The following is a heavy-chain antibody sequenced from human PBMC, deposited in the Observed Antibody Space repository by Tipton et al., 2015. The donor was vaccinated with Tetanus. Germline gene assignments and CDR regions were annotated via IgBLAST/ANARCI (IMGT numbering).Heavy chain of an antibody. V-gene: IGHV4-31*03. J-gene: IGHJ5*02. CDR3: ARGGDNLTFQRPTGRWFDP. CDR2: ISSRGST. D-gene: IGHD1-1*01. Sequence: TLSLTCTVSGGSVSSGAYCWSWIRQHPGKGLGSIGCISSRGSTYYNPSLTSRVSISVDTSKNQFSLKLTSVTAADPAIYYCARGGDNLTFQRPTGRWFDPWGHGTLVTVSS. CDR1: GGSVSSGAYC.